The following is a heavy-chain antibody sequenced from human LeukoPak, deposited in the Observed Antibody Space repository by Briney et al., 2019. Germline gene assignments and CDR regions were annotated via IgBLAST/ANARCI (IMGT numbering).Heavy chain of an antibody. CDR3: AKERDDFWTSETRAFDI. Sequence: XVSGGAISSXXXXWXRXPAXKXXXXXXXXYTSGSTNYNPSLKSRVTMSVDTSKNQFSLKLSSVTAADTAVYYCAKERDDFWTSETRAFDIWGQGTMVTVSS. V-gene: IGHV4-4*07. CDR1: GGAISSXX. J-gene: IGHJ3*02. CDR2: XYTSGST. D-gene: IGHD3-3*01.